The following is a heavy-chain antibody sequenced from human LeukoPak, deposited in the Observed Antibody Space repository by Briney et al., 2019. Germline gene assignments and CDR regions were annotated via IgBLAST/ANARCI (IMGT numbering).Heavy chain of an antibody. V-gene: IGHV3-7*01. CDR1: GFTLSNYG. CDR2: IKQDGSEK. CDR3: ARSLRVAVAASY. D-gene: IGHD6-19*01. J-gene: IGHJ4*02. Sequence: GGSLRLSCTASGFTLSNYGMHWVRQAPGKGLEWVANIKQDGSEKYYVDSLKGRFTISRDNAKNSLYLQMNSLTADDTAIYYCARSLRVAVAASYWGQGTLVTVSS.